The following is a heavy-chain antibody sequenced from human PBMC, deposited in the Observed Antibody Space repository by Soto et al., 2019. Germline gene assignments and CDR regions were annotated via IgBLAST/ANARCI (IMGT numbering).Heavy chain of an antibody. D-gene: IGHD4-17*01. CDR2: ISGSGGST. V-gene: IGHV3-23*01. J-gene: IGHJ2*01. Sequence: EVQLLESGGGLVQPGGSLRLSCAASGFTFSSYAMSWVRQAPGKGLEWVSAISGSGGSTYYADSVKGRFTISRDNSKNTLYLQLNSLRAEHTAVYYCAKGLTVTVTTRDPPLHWYFDLWGRGTLVTVSS. CDR3: AKGLTVTVTTRDPPLHWYFDL. CDR1: GFTFSSYA.